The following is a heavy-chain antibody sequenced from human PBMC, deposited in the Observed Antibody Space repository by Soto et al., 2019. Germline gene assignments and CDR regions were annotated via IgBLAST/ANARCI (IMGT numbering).Heavy chain of an antibody. Sequence: ETLSLTCTVSGGSISSSHWSWIRQPLGKALEWIGYIYYRGSTNYNPSLKSRLTISVDTSKNQIFLKLNSVTAADTAVYYCASSAIVGREVSTWFDPWGQGTLVTVSS. CDR3: ASSAIVGREVSTWFDP. V-gene: IGHV4-59*01. CDR2: IYYRGST. J-gene: IGHJ5*02. D-gene: IGHD3-22*01. CDR1: GGSISSSH.